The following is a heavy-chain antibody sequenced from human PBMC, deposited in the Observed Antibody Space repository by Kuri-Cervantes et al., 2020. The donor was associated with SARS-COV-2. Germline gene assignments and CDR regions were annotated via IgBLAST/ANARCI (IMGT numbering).Heavy chain of an antibody. D-gene: IGHD3-3*01. CDR3: ARDRGIFWSGNDY. CDR1: GYSISSGYY. V-gene: IGHV4-38-2*02. Sequence: GSLRLSCTVSGYSISSGYYWGWIRQPPGKGLEWIGRIYSSGSTDYNPSLKSRVTMSVDTSKNQFSLNLISVAAADTAVYYCARDRGIFWSGNDYWGQGTLVTVSS. J-gene: IGHJ4*02. CDR2: IYSSGST.